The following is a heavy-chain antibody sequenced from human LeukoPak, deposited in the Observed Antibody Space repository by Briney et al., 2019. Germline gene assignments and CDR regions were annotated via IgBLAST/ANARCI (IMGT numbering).Heavy chain of an antibody. CDR2: MNPNTGNT. CDR3: ARVSPSGTSIDFDY. V-gene: IGHV1-8*01. CDR1: GYTFTSYD. J-gene: IGHJ4*02. Sequence: GASVKVSCKASGYTFTSYDINWVRQATGQGLEWMGWMNPNTGNTGYAQKFQGRVTMTRDTSINTAYLELSSLRSEDTAVYYCARVSPSGTSIDFDYWGQGTLVTVSS.